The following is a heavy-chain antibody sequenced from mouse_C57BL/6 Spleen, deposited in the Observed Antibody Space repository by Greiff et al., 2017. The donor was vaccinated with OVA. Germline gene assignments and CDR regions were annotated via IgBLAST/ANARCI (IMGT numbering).Heavy chain of an antibody. D-gene: IGHD2-4*01. Sequence: VQLQQSGAELVKPGASVKLSCKASGYNFTSYWMHWVKKRPGQGLEWIGYINPRSGYTKYNQKFKDKATLTAYKSSSTAYMQLSSLTYEDSAIYYCASYDYEGDFDYWGQGTTLTVSS. CDR1: GYNFTSYW. J-gene: IGHJ2*01. CDR2: INPRSGYT. V-gene: IGHV1-7*01. CDR3: ASYDYEGDFDY.